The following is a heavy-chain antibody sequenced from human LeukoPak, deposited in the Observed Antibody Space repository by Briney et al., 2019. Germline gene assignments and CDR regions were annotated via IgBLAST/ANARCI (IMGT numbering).Heavy chain of an antibody. CDR3: AKDIIVVAAARWDDY. Sequence: GGSLRLSCAASGFTFSSYGMHWVRQAPGKGLEWVAFIRYDGSNKYYADSVKGRFTICRDNSKNTLYLQMNSLRAEDTAVYYCAKDIIVVAAARWDDYWGQGTLVTVSS. CDR1: GFTFSSYG. V-gene: IGHV3-30*02. CDR2: IRYDGSNK. D-gene: IGHD6-13*01. J-gene: IGHJ4*02.